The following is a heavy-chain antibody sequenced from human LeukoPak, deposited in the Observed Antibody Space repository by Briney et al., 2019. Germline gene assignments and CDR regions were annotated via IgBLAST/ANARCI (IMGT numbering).Heavy chain of an antibody. Sequence: PSETLSLTCAVYGGSFSGYYWSWIRQPPGKGLEWIGEINHSGNTNHSPSLKSRATISVDTSKNQFSLKLNSVTAADTAVYFCAREDCSGGDCYTFDIWGRGTMVTVS. CDR3: AREDCSGGDCYTFDI. CDR2: INHSGNT. D-gene: IGHD2-15*01. V-gene: IGHV4-34*04. J-gene: IGHJ3*02. CDR1: GGSFSGYY.